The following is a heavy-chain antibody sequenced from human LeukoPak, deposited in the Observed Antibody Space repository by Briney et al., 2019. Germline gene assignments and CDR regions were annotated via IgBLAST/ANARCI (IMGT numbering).Heavy chain of an antibody. CDR2: IYYSGST. Sequence: SETLSLTCTVSGGSISTTSNYWGWIRQPPRKGLEWIGTIYYSGSTYYNPSLKSRVTISVDTPKNQFSLKLSSVTAADTAVFYCARRRGDGYSYGVRDAFDMWGQGTMVTVSS. J-gene: IGHJ3*02. D-gene: IGHD5-18*01. CDR1: GGSISTTSNY. CDR3: ARRRGDGYSYGVRDAFDM. V-gene: IGHV4-39*01.